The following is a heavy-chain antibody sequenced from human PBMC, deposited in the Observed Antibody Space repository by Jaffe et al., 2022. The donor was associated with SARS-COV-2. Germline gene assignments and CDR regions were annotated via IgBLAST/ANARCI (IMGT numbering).Heavy chain of an antibody. CDR1: GYTFTGYY. CDR3: ARSGCSSTSCYDFLPTDYGMDV. Sequence: QVQLVQSGAEVKKPGASVKVSCKASGYTFTGYYMHWVRQAPGQGLEWMGWINPNSGGTNYAQKFQGRVTMTRDTSISTAYMELSRLRSDDTAVYYCARSGCSSTSCYDFLPTDYGMDVWGQGTTVTVSS. J-gene: IGHJ6*02. D-gene: IGHD2-2*01. V-gene: IGHV1-2*02. CDR2: INPNSGGT.